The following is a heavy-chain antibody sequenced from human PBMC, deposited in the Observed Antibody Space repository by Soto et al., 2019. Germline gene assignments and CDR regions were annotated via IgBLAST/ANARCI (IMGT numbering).Heavy chain of an antibody. D-gene: IGHD1-20*01. CDR2: INHSGST. CDR3: ATCRDNWNKRKNWFDP. J-gene: IGHJ5*02. CDR1: GGSFSGYY. V-gene: IGHV4-34*01. Sequence: SETLSLTCAVYGGSFSGYYWSWIRQPPGKGLEWIGEINHSGSTNYNPSLKSRVTISVDTSKNQFSLKLSSVTAADTAVYYCATCRDNWNKRKNWFDPWGQGTLVTVSS.